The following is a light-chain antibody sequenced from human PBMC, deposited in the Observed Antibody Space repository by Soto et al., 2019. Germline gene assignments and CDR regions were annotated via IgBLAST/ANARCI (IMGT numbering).Light chain of an antibody. J-gene: IGKJ4*01. CDR3: QQYDNWPLT. CDR2: GAS. V-gene: IGKV3D-15*01. Sequence: EIVMTQSPATLSVSPGERATLSCRASQSVDSNLPWYQQKPGQAPRLLIFGASPRATGIPARFSASGSGTDFTLTIRSLQSEDFGVYFCQQYDNWPLTFGGGTKVDI. CDR1: QSVDSN.